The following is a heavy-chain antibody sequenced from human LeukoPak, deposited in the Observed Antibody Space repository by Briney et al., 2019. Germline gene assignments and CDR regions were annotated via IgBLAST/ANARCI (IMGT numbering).Heavy chain of an antibody. J-gene: IGHJ3*02. Sequence: GGSLRLSCAASGFTFDDYGMRWVCQAPGKGLEWVSGTNWNGGSTGYADSVKGRFTISRDNAKNSLYLQMNSLRVDDTAMYYCARGDSGWGGGDAFHIWGQGTMVTVSS. V-gene: IGHV3-20*04. CDR3: ARGDSGWGGGDAFHI. CDR1: GFTFDDYG. CDR2: TNWNGGST. D-gene: IGHD3-10*01.